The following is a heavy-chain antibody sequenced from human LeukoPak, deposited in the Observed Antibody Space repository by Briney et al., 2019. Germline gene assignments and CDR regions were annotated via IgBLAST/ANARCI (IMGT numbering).Heavy chain of an antibody. J-gene: IGHJ4*02. D-gene: IGHD6-13*01. V-gene: IGHV3-9*01. CDR1: GFTFDDYA. Sequence: PGGSLRLSCAASGFTFDDYAMHWVRQAPGKGLEWVSGISWNSGSIGYADSVKGRFTISRDNAKNSLYLQMNSLRAEDTAVYYCGKTLAAAQVIDYWGQGTLVTVSS. CDR3: GKTLAAAQVIDY. CDR2: ISWNSGSI.